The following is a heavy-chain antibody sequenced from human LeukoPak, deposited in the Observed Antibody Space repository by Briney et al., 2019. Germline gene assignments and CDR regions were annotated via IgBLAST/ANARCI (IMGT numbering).Heavy chain of an antibody. Sequence: SETLSLTCAVYGGSFSGYYWSWIRKPPGKGLGWIGEINHSGSTNYNPSLKSRVTISVDTSKNQFSLKLSSVAAADTAVYYCARGSKYYDFWSGRNWFDPWGQGTLVPVS. J-gene: IGHJ5*02. CDR1: GGSFSGYY. V-gene: IGHV4-34*01. D-gene: IGHD3-3*01. CDR2: INHSGST. CDR3: ARGSKYYDFWSGRNWFDP.